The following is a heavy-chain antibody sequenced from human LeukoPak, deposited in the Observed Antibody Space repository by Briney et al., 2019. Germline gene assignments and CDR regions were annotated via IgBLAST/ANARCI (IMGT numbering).Heavy chain of an antibody. Sequence: GGSLRLSCAASGFTFSTYVMSWVRQAPGKGLEWVSTISNSGGSTYNADSVKGRFTISRDNSKNTLYLQMNSLRAEDTAVYFCANSYTVTTSPFDYWGRGTLVSVSS. V-gene: IGHV3-23*01. J-gene: IGHJ4*02. CDR3: ANSYTVTTSPFDY. D-gene: IGHD4-17*01. CDR1: GFTFSTYV. CDR2: ISNSGGST.